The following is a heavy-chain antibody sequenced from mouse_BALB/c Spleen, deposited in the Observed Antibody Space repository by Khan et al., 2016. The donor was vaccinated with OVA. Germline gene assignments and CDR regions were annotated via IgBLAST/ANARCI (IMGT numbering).Heavy chain of an antibody. CDR2: ISSGGSYT. Sequence: EVELVESGGDLVKPGGSLKLSCAASGFTFSDYGMSWVRQTPDKRLEWVATISSGGSYTYYPDTMKGRFTISRDNAKNTLYLQMTSLKSEDTAMYYCSRNRDYYGYDDDALDYWGQGTSVTVSS. J-gene: IGHJ4*01. CDR3: SRNRDYYGYDDDALDY. V-gene: IGHV5-6*01. CDR1: GFTFSDYG. D-gene: IGHD2-2*01.